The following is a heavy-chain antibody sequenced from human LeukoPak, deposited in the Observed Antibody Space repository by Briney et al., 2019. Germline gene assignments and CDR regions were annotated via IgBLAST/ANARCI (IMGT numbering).Heavy chain of an antibody. D-gene: IGHD3-9*01. CDR1: GYTFTGYY. V-gene: IGHV1-2*02. CDR3: ARDAAPSYYDILTGSDY. J-gene: IGHJ4*02. CDR2: INPNSGGT. Sequence: GASVKVSCKASGYTFTGYYMHWVRQAPGQGLEWMGWINPNSGGTNYAQKFQGRVTMTRDTSISTAYMELTRLRSDDTAVYYCARDAAPSYYDILTGSDYWGQGTLVTVSS.